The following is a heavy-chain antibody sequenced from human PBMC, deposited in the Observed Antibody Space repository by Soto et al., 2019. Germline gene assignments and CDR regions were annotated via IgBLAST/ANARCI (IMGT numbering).Heavy chain of an antibody. Sequence: EVQLVESGGGLVKPGGSLRLSCVASEFSFSTYNMNWVRQAPGEGLQWVSFISRTSSYIHYADSVQGRFTISRDNAKNSLYLEMNSLRAEDTAVYYCARDPAADGYYDMDVWGQGTTVTVSS. D-gene: IGHD6-13*01. V-gene: IGHV3-21*01. CDR1: EFSFSTYN. CDR2: ISRTSSYI. J-gene: IGHJ6*02. CDR3: ARDPAADGYYDMDV.